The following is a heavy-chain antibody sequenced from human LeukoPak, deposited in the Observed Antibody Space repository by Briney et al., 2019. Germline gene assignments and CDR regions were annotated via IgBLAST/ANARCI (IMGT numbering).Heavy chain of an antibody. CDR2: ISASGTST. CDR3: AKELCSTSCWGAFDI. J-gene: IGHJ3*02. D-gene: IGHD2-2*01. Sequence: GGSLRLSCAASGXTFSSYAMSWVRQAPGKGLEWVSSISASGTSTYYADSVKGRFTISRDNSKNTLYLQMNSLRAEDTAVYYCAKELCSTSCWGAFDIWGQGTMVTVSS. V-gene: IGHV3-23*01. CDR1: GXTFSSYA.